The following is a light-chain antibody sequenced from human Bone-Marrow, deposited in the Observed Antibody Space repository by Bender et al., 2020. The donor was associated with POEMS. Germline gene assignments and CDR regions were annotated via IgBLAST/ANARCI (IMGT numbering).Light chain of an antibody. Sequence: QSALTQPRSVSESPGQSVTISCIGTSSDVGGYNFVAWYQQHPGKPPKLMIYDVTKRPSGVPDRFSGSKSGNTASLSISGLQAEDEADYYCCSYASRSWVFGGGTKLTVL. CDR1: SSDVGGYNF. CDR3: CSYASRSWV. CDR2: DVT. V-gene: IGLV2-11*01. J-gene: IGLJ3*02.